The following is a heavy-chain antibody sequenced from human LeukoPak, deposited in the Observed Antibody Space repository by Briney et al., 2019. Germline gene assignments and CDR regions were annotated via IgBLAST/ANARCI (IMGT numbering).Heavy chain of an antibody. CDR3: ARGGPDSSDYSSLFDY. V-gene: IGHV3-74*01. J-gene: IGHJ4*02. CDR1: GFTFSSYA. D-gene: IGHD3-22*01. Sequence: GGSLRLSCAASGFTFSSYAMMWVRQAPGKGLVWVSRINSDGSSRHYADSVKGRFTISRDNAKNTLHLQMTSLRAGDTAVYYCARGGPDSSDYSSLFDYWGRGILVTVSS. CDR2: INSDGSSR.